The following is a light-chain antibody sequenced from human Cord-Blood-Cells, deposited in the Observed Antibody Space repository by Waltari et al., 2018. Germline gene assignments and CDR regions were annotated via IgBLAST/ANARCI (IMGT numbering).Light chain of an antibody. CDR2: WAS. Sequence: DIVMTQSPDSLAVSLGERATINCKSSQSVLYSSNNKNYLAWYQQKPRQPPKLLIYWASTRESGVPDRFSGSGSGTDFTLTISSLQAEDVAVYNCQQYYSTPITFGHGTRLEIK. V-gene: IGKV4-1*01. J-gene: IGKJ5*01. CDR3: QQYYSTPIT. CDR1: QSVLYSSNNKNY.